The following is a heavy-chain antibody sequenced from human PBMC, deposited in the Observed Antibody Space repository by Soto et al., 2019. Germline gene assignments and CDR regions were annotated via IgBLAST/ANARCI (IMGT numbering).Heavy chain of an antibody. D-gene: IGHD2-2*01. V-gene: IGHV3-30-3*01. Sequence: GGSLRLSCDTSGITFSDYAMHWVRQAPGQGLEWVALISYDGSNKYSAVSVKGRFTICRDNSKNTLYLQMNSLRAEDTAVYYCARDALGYCISTSCYGMDVWGQGTTVTVSS. CDR1: GITFSDYA. CDR2: ISYDGSNK. CDR3: ARDALGYCISTSCYGMDV. J-gene: IGHJ6*02.